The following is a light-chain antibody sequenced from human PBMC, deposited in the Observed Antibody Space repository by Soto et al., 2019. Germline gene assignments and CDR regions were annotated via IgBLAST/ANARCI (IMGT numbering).Light chain of an antibody. Sequence: ETVMTQSPATLSVSPGERPTLSCRSSQSVSSNLAWYQQKPDQAPRLLIYGASTRATAIPARFSGSGSGTEFTLTISSLQSEDFAVYYCQQYTNWPWTFGQGTKVDIK. CDR3: QQYTNWPWT. CDR1: QSVSSN. CDR2: GAS. J-gene: IGKJ1*01. V-gene: IGKV3-15*01.